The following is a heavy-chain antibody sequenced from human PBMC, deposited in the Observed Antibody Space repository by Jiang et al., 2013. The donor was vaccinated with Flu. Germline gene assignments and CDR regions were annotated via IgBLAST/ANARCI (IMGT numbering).Heavy chain of an antibody. CDR1: GFTFSSYW. J-gene: IGHJ4*02. V-gene: IGHV3-7*03. D-gene: IGHD2-2*01. CDR3: TRDMPFGTY. CDR2: INQDGSEK. Sequence: QLVESGGGLVQPGGSLRLSCAASGFTFSSYWMTWVRQAPGKGLEWVANINQDGSEKYYVGSVKGRFTISRDSAKNSLYLQMNSLRPEDTAVYYCTRDMPFGTYWGQGTLVSVSS.